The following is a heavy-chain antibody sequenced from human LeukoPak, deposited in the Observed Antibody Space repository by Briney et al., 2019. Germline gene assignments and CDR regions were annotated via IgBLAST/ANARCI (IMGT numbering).Heavy chain of an antibody. CDR2: ISSSSSTI. Sequence: GSLRLSCAASGFTFSSYSMNWVRQAPGKGLEWVSYISSSSSTIYYADSVKGRFTISRDNAKNSLYLQMNSLRAEDTAVYYCAKGGTAMASPFDYWGQGTLVTVSS. J-gene: IGHJ4*02. CDR3: AKGGTAMASPFDY. D-gene: IGHD5-18*01. CDR1: GFTFSSYS. V-gene: IGHV3-48*04.